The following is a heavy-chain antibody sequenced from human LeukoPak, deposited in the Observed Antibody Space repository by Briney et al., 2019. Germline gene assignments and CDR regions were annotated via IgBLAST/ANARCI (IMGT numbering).Heavy chain of an antibody. CDR2: IYHSGST. J-gene: IGHJ6*03. CDR1: GYSISSGYY. Sequence: SETLSLTCAVSGYSISSGYYWGWIRQPPGKGLEWIGRIYHSGSTYYNPSLKSRVTISVDTSKNQFSLKLSSVTAADTAVYYYATGFFPFYYYYMDVWGKGTRSPSP. V-gene: IGHV4-38-2*01. D-gene: IGHD3-3*01. CDR3: ATGFFPFYYYYMDV.